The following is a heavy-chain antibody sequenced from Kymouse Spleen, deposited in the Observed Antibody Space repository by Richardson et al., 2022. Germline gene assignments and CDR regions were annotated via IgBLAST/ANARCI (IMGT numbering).Heavy chain of an antibody. CDR2: IRSKANSYAT. Sequence: EVQLVESGGGLVQPGGSLKLSCAASGFTFSGSAMHWVRQASGKGLEWVGRIRSKANSYATAYAASVKGRFTISRDDSKNTAYLQMNSLKTEDTAVYYCTRHLDGYNYFDYWGQGTLVTVSS. CDR1: GFTFSGSA. V-gene: IGHV3-73*02. J-gene: IGHJ4*02. D-gene: IGHD5-24*01. CDR3: TRHLDGYNYFDY.